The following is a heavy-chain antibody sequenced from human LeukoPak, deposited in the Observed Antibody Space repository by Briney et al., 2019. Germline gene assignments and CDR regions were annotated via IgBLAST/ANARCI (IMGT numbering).Heavy chain of an antibody. CDR2: IYHSGST. CDR3: APPPYYYEANGYSVA. Sequence: SETLSLTCTVSGDSISSNYWSWIRQPPGKGLEWIGYIYHSGSTNYNPSLKSRVTISIDTSRKHFSLKLSSVTAADTAVYYCAPPPYYYEANGYSVAWGQGTLVTVSS. D-gene: IGHD3-22*01. V-gene: IGHV4-59*12. CDR1: GDSISSNY. J-gene: IGHJ5*02.